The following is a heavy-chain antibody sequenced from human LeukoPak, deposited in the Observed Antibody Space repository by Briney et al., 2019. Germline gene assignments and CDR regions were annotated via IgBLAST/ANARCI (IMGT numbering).Heavy chain of an antibody. CDR2: ISSSGSTM. J-gene: IGHJ6*03. V-gene: IGHV3-48*03. D-gene: IGHD2-15*01. CDR3: VRENIVVVAAHYHYYMDV. CDR1: GFTFSTYE. Sequence: TGGSLRLSCAASGFTFSTYEMTWVRQAPGQGLEWVSYISSSGSTMYYADSVKGRFTISRDNAESSLYLQMNSLRAEDTAVYYCVRENIVVVAAHYHYYMDVWGKGTTVTISS.